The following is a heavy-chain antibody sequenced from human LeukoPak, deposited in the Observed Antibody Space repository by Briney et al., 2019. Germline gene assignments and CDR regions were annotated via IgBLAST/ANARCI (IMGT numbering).Heavy chain of an antibody. CDR3: ARDAIVGATNFDY. CDR1: GGTFSSYA. V-gene: IGHV1-69*06. J-gene: IGHJ4*02. CDR2: IIPIFGTA. D-gene: IGHD1-26*01. Sequence: ASVKVSCTASGGTFSSYAISWVRQAPGQGLEWMGRIIPIFGTANYAQKFQGRVTITADKSTSTAYMELSSLRSEDTAVYYCARDAIVGATNFDYWGQGTLVTVSS.